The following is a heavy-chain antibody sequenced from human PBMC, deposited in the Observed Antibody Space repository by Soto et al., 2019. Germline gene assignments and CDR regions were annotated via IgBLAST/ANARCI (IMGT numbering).Heavy chain of an antibody. CDR2: IIPIFGTA. CDR3: ASYRPDIVVVPAAQYYYGMDV. CDR1: GGTFSSYA. D-gene: IGHD2-2*01. Sequence: SVKVSCKASGGTFSSYAISWVRQAPGQGLEWMGGIIPIFGTANYSQKFQGRVTITADESTSTAYVELSSLRSEDAAVYYCASYRPDIVVVPAAQYYYGMDVWGQGTTVTVSS. J-gene: IGHJ6*02. V-gene: IGHV1-69*13.